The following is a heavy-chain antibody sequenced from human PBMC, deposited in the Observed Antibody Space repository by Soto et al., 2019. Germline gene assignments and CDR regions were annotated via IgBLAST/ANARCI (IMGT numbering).Heavy chain of an antibody. J-gene: IGHJ5*02. CDR2: ISTYNGNT. V-gene: IGHV1-18*01. CDR3: ARRGGQNWFDP. CDR1: GYTFTSHE. Sequence: ASVKVSCKASGYTFTSHEISWVRQAPGQGLEWMGWISTYNGNTDYSQNLQGRVTMTTDTSTSTAYMELRSLRSDDTAIYYCARRGGQNWFDPWGQGTLVTVSS. D-gene: IGHD3-16*01.